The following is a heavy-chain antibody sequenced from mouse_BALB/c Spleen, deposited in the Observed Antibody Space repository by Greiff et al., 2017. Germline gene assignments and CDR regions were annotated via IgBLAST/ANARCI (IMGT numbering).Heavy chain of an antibody. J-gene: IGHJ3*01. V-gene: IGHV14-3*02. Sequence: VQLKQSGAELVKPGASVKLSCTASGFNIKDTYMHWVKQRPEQGLEWIGRIDPANGNTKYDPKSQGKATITADTSSNTAYLQLSSLTSEDTAVYYCARRAYYGNWFAYWGQGTLVTGSA. CDR3: ARRAYYGNWFAY. CDR2: IDPANGNT. CDR1: GFNIKDTY. D-gene: IGHD2-10*01.